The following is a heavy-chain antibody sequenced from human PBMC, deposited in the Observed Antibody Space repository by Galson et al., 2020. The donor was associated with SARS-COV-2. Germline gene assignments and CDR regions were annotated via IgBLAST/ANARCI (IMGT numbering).Heavy chain of an antibody. D-gene: IGHD3-22*01. CDR3: AKEFYYDNDAY. V-gene: IGHV3-23*01. Sequence: GGSLRLSCAASGFTFSSYGMAWVRQSPGKGLEWVSTINDNGGNTHYADSLKGRFTISRDNSKSTLFLQINSLSAEDTAVYYCAKEFYYDNDAYWGQGTLVTVSS. CDR1: GFTFSSYG. J-gene: IGHJ4*02. CDR2: INDNGGNT.